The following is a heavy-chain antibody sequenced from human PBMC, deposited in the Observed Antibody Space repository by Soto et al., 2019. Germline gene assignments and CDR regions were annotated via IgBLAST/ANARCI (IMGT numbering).Heavy chain of an antibody. CDR2: IYPGDSDT. CDR3: ARRYYGSGSYYNVNWFDP. V-gene: IGHV5-51*01. Sequence: GESLKISCKGSGYSFTSHWIGWVRQMPGKGLEWMGIIYPGDSDTRYSPSFQGQVTISADKSISTAYLQWSSLKASDTAMYYCARRYYGSGSYYNVNWFDPWGQGTLVTVSS. CDR1: GYSFTSHW. D-gene: IGHD3-10*01. J-gene: IGHJ5*02.